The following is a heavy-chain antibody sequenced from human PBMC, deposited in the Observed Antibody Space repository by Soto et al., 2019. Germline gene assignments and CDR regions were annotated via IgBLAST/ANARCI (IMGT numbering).Heavy chain of an antibody. D-gene: IGHD2-21*01. CDR3: ARERSPYNDHISNCADY. CDR2: ISTTSTYI. J-gene: IGHJ4*02. CDR1: GFTFSSYS. V-gene: IGHV3-21*01. Sequence: EVQLVESGGGLVQPGGSLRLSCEASGFTFSSYSMIWVRQAPGKGLEWVSSISTTSTYIYYADSVKGRFTISRDNAKNSLYLLMNSLRAEDTAVYYCARERSPYNDHISNCADYWGQGTLVSVSS.